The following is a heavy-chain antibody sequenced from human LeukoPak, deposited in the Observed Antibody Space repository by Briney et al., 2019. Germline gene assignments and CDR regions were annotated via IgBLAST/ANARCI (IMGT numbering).Heavy chain of an antibody. J-gene: IGHJ4*02. D-gene: IGHD3-22*01. V-gene: IGHV5-51*01. CDR2: IYPGDSDT. CDR3: ARQGYDSSGYYHYFDY. Sequence: GESLKISCKGSGYSFTSYWIGWVRQMPGKGLEWMGIIYPGDSDTRYSPSFQGQVTISADKSISTAYLQWTSLQASDTAMYYCARQGYDSSGYYHYFDYWGQGTLVTVSS. CDR1: GYSFTSYW.